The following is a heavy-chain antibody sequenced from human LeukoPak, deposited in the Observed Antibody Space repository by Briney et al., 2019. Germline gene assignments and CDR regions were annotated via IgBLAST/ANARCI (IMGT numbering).Heavy chain of an antibody. J-gene: IGHJ4*02. Sequence: ASVKVSCKTSGYTFTSYYIHWVRHAPGQGLEWLGIITPSGGSTTYAASVKGRFTISRDNAKNSLYLQMNSLRDVDTAVYYCARVGTIVAAGSPDYWGQGTLVTVSS. CDR3: ARVGTIVAAGSPDY. D-gene: IGHD6-13*01. CDR1: GYTFTSYY. V-gene: IGHV1-46*04. CDR2: ITPSGGST.